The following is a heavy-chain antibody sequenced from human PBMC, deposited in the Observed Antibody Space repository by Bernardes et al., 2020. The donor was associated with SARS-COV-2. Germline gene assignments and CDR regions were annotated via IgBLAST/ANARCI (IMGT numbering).Heavy chain of an antibody. CDR1: GFTFSSYS. D-gene: IGHD3-22*01. CDR2: ISSSSSTI. J-gene: IGHJ5*02. Sequence: GGSLRLSCAASGFTFSSYSMNWVRQAPGKGLEWVSYISSSSSTIYYADSVKGRFTISRDNAKNSLYLQMNSLRAEDTAVYYCARASTGSVVVVITSWGQGTLVTVSS. CDR3: ARASTGSVVVVITS. V-gene: IGHV3-48*01.